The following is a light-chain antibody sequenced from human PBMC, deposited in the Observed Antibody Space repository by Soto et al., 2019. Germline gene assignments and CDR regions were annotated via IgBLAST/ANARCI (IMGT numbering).Light chain of an antibody. V-gene: IGLV1-40*01. CDR2: GNS. CDR1: SSNIGAGYD. Sequence: QSVLTQPPSVSGAPGQRVTISCTGSSSNIGAGYDVHWYQQLPGTAPKLLIYGNSNRPSGVPDRFSGSKSGTSASLAITGGRAEEEADYYCQSSDSSLSGWVFGGGTKLTVL. CDR3: QSSDSSLSGWV. J-gene: IGLJ3*02.